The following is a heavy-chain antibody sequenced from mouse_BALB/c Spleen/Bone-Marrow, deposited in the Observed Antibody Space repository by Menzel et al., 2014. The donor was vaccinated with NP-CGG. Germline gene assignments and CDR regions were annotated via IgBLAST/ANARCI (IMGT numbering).Heavy chain of an antibody. CDR1: GFNIKDTY. CDR3: ASYVYGYYFDY. CDR2: IDPANGNT. Sequence: EVKLMESGAELVKPGASVKLSCTASGFNIKDTYMHWVKQRPEQGLEWIGRIDPANGNTKYDPKFQGKASITADTSSNTAYLQLNSLTSEDTAVYYCASYVYGYYFDYWGQGTTLTVSS. J-gene: IGHJ2*01. V-gene: IGHV14-3*02. D-gene: IGHD2-2*01.